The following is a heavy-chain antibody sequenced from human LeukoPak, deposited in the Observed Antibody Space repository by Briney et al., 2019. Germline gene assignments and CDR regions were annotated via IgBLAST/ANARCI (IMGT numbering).Heavy chain of an antibody. CDR2: ISYDGSNK. CDR1: GFTFSSYA. V-gene: IGHV3-30-3*01. J-gene: IGHJ6*03. D-gene: IGHD6-19*01. Sequence: GRSLRLSCAASGFTFSSYAMHWVRQAPGKGLEWVAVISYDGSNKYYADSVKGRFTISRDNSKNTLYLQMNSLRAEDTAVYYCARGPAGSGWYGVYYYYMDVWGKGTTVTVSS. CDR3: ARGPAGSGWYGVYYYYMDV.